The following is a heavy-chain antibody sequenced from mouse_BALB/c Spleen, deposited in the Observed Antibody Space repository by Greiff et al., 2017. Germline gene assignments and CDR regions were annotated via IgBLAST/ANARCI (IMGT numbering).Heavy chain of an antibody. CDR1: GFSLTSYG. Sequence: QVQLKESGPGLVAPSQSLSITCTVSGFSLTSYGVHWVRQPPGKGLEWLGVIWAGGSTNYNSALMSRLSISKDNSESQVFLKMNSLQTDDTAMYYCARGEDGNFRYAMDYWGQGTSVTVSS. CDR3: ARGEDGNFRYAMDY. J-gene: IGHJ4*01. D-gene: IGHD2-1*01. V-gene: IGHV2-9*02. CDR2: IWAGGST.